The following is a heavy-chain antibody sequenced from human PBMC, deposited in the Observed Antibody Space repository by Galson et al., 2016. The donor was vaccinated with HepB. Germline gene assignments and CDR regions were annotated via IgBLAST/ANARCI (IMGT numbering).Heavy chain of an antibody. CDR3: SKGLGDRLVTVFYYMDA. V-gene: IGHV3-23*01. J-gene: IGHJ6*03. CDR2: ISKSGDNT. D-gene: IGHD3-10*01. CDR1: GFIFSRYA. Sequence: SLRLSCAASGFIFSRYAMYWVRQAPGKGLEWVAAISKSGDNTYNADSVKGRFTISRDNSNNTLYLQMNSLRAEDTALYYYSKGLGDRLVTVFYYMDAWGKGAPVTVSS.